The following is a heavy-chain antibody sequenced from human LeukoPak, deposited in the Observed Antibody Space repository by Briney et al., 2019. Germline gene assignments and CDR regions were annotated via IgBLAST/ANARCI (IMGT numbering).Heavy chain of an antibody. V-gene: IGHV3-48*02. CDR1: GFTFSSYS. Sequence: GGSLRLSCSASGFTFSSYSVNWVRQAPGKGLEWVSYITSGSDTIYYTDSVKGRFTISRDNAKNSLYLQMNSLRDEDTAVYYCARDHNWALDYWGQGTLVTVSS. J-gene: IGHJ4*02. CDR2: ITSGSDTI. CDR3: ARDHNWALDY. D-gene: IGHD3-16*01.